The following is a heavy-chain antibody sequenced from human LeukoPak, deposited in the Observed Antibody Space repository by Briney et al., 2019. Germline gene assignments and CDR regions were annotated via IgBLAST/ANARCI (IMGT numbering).Heavy chain of an antibody. Sequence: RAGGSLRLSCAASGFTFDDYGMSWVRQAPGKGLEWVSGINWNGGSTGYADSVKGRFTISRDNAKNSLYLQMNSLRAEDTAVYYCARGASVGLLWFGETDRYNWFDPWGQGTLVTVSS. CDR2: INWNGGST. V-gene: IGHV3-20*04. CDR3: ARGASVGLLWFGETDRYNWFDP. J-gene: IGHJ5*02. CDR1: GFTFDDYG. D-gene: IGHD3-10*01.